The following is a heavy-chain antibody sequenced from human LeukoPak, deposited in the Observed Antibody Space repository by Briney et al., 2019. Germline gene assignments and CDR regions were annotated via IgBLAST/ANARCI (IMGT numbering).Heavy chain of an antibody. CDR1: GGSISSGSYY. Sequence: SETLSLTCTVSGGSISSGSYYWSWIRQPAGKGLEWIGRIYTSGSTNNNPSLKSRVTISVDTSKNQFSLKLRSVTAADTAVYYCARHGPKRYYGSGSYLFSYMDVWGKGTTVTISS. V-gene: IGHV4-61*02. CDR2: IYTSGST. CDR3: ARHGPKRYYGSGSYLFSYMDV. J-gene: IGHJ6*03. D-gene: IGHD3-10*01.